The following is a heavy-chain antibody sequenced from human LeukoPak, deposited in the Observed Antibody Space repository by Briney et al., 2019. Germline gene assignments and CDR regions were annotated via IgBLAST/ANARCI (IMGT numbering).Heavy chain of an antibody. D-gene: IGHD6-19*01. CDR1: GFTFSSYG. J-gene: IGHJ4*02. Sequence: GGSLSLSCAASGFTFSSYGTHWVRQAPGKGLEWVAFIRYDGSNKYYADSVKGRFTISRDNSKNTLYLQMNSLRAEDTAVYYCAKDGGSGWYFDYWGQGTLVTVSS. CDR2: IRYDGSNK. V-gene: IGHV3-30*02. CDR3: AKDGGSGWYFDY.